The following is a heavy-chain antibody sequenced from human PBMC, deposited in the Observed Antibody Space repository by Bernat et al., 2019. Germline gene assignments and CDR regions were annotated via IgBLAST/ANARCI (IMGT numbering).Heavy chain of an antibody. CDR2: IAYDGSNK. V-gene: IGHV3-33*01. CDR1: GFTFSNYG. CDR3: AMDFGYNNGHPFDY. J-gene: IGHJ4*02. D-gene: IGHD5-18*01. Sequence: QVQLVESGGGVVQPGRSLRLSCAASGFTFSNYGMHWVRQAPGKGLEWVALIAYDGSNKYYADSVKGRFTISRDNSKNTLYVQMNSLRAEDTAVYYCAMDFGYNNGHPFDYWGQGTLVTVSS.